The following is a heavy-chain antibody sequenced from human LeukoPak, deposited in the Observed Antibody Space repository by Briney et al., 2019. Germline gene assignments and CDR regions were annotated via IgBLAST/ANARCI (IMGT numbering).Heavy chain of an antibody. V-gene: IGHV4-34*01. J-gene: IGHJ5*02. D-gene: IGHD3-3*02. CDR2: INHSGST. CDR3: ASVRGIRAFDP. Sequence: SETLSLTCAVYGGSFSGYYWSWIRQPPGKGLEWIGEINHSGSTNYNPSLKSRVTISVDTSKNQFSLKLSSVTAADTAVYYCASVRGIRAFDPWGQGTLVTVSS. CDR1: GGSFSGYY.